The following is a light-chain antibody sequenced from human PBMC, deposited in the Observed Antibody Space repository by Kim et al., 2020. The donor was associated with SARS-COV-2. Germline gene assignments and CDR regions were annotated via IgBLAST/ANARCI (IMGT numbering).Light chain of an antibody. J-gene: IGLJ3*02. V-gene: IGLV3-21*04. CDR2: YDS. CDR1: NIESKS. CDR3: PVLSTYSFQVV. Sequence: SYELTQPPSVSVAPGKTATITCGGNNIESKSVHWFQQKPGQAPVLVIYYDSDRPSGIPERFSGSNSGNTATLTISRVEAGVEADSYCPVLSTYSFQVVFG.